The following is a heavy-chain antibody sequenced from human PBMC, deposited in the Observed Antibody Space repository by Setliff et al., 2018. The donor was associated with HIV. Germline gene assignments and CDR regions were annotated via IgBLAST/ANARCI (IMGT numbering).Heavy chain of an antibody. CDR2: IYYSGST. D-gene: IGHD7-27*01. CDR1: GDSINSGDSY. Sequence: SETLSLTCTVSGDSINSGDSYWTWIRHHPGKGLEWIGYIYYSGSTNYNPSLKSRVIISVDSSKNQFFLKLTSVTAADTAMYYCARVSQDLLGAFDIWGQGAMVT. V-gene: IGHV4-31*03. CDR3: ARVSQDLLGAFDI. J-gene: IGHJ3*02.